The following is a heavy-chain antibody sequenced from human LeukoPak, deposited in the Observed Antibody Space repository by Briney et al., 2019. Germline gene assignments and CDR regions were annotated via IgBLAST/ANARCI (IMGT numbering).Heavy chain of an antibody. CDR1: GYTFSTYG. CDR3: AKVAIVDTAMVAPFDY. CDR2: ISTSNGDT. J-gene: IGHJ4*02. V-gene: IGHV1-18*01. D-gene: IGHD5-18*01. Sequence: ASVKVSCKASGYTFSTYGISWVRQAPGQGLERMGWISTSNGDTKYAQKLQGRVTITRNTSISTAYMELSSLRSEDTAVYYCAKVAIVDTAMVAPFDYWGQGTLVTVSS.